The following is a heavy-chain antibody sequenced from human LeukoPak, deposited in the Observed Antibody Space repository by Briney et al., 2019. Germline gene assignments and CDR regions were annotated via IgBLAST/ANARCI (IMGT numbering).Heavy chain of an antibody. V-gene: IGHV4-4*02. D-gene: IGHD5/OR15-5a*01. CDR2: IYHSGST. CDR3: ARLWGADVSTYYFDY. CDR1: SGSISSSNW. Sequence: PSETLSLTCTVSSGSISSSNWWSWVRQPPGKGLEWIGEIYHSGSTNYNPSLKSRLTISVDKSKNQFFLKLSSVTAADTAVYYCARLWGADVSTYYFDYWGQGTLVTVSS. J-gene: IGHJ4*02.